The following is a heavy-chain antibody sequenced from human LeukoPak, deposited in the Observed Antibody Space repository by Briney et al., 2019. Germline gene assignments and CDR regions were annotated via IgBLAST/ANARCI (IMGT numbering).Heavy chain of an antibody. CDR2: IYYSGST. J-gene: IGHJ4*02. V-gene: IGHV4-59*12. CDR3: ARVGHYGSGSFDY. Sequence: SETLSLTCTVPGGSISSYYWSWIRQPPGKGLEWIGSIYYSGSTYYNPSLKSRVTISVDTSKNQFSLKLSSVTAADTAVYYCARVGHYGSGSFDYWGQGTLVTVSS. D-gene: IGHD3-10*01. CDR1: GGSISSYY.